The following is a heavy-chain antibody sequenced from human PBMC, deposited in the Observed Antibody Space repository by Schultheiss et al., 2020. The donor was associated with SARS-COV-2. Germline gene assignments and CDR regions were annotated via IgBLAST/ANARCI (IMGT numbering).Heavy chain of an antibody. Sequence: GGSLRLSCAASGFTFSSYEMNWVRQAPGKGLEWVSGISGSGGSTYYADSVKGRFTISRDNSKNTLYLQMNSLRAEDTAVYYCARVSWGHFDYWGQGTLVTVSS. CDR2: ISGSGGST. D-gene: IGHD7-27*01. V-gene: IGHV3-23*01. CDR1: GFTFSSYE. J-gene: IGHJ4*02. CDR3: ARVSWGHFDY.